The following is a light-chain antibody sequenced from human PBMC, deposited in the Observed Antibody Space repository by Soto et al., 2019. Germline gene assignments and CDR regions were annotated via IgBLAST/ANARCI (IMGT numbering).Light chain of an antibody. CDR3: QQSYSTPIT. J-gene: IGKJ5*01. V-gene: IGKV1-39*01. Sequence: IHSNHCKLALTSSIGYIVTMTCRASQIISTYLNWYQQKPGKAPKLLIYDASSLQSGVPSRFSGSGSGTDFTLTISSLQPEDFVIYYCQQSYSTPITFGQGTRLE. CDR2: DAS. CDR1: QIISTY.